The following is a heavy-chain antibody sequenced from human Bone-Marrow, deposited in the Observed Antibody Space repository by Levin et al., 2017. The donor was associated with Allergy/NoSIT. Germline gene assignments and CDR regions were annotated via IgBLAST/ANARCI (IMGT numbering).Heavy chain of an antibody. CDR3: ARADAYNYGYYYGMDV. J-gene: IGHJ6*02. Sequence: GSLRLSCSVSGGSISTYYWNWIRQPPGKGLEWIGYILHSGSANYSPSLRTRLSISVDTSKTQFSLKLSSVTAADPAVYYCARADAYNYGYYYGMDVWGQGTTVTVSS. CDR1: GGSISTYY. D-gene: IGHD5-24*01. V-gene: IGHV4-59*01. CDR2: ILHSGSA.